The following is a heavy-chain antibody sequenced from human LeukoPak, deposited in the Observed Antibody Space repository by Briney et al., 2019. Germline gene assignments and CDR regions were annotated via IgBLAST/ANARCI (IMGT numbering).Heavy chain of an antibody. D-gene: IGHD2-2*01. CDR2: IIPIFGTA. Sequence: ASVKVSCKASGGTFSSYAISWERQAPGQGLEWMGGIIPIFGTANYAQKFQGRVTITADESTSTAYMELSSLRSEDTAVYYCARTCSSTSCHDAFDIWGQGTMVTVSS. V-gene: IGHV1-69*13. CDR1: GGTFSSYA. CDR3: ARTCSSTSCHDAFDI. J-gene: IGHJ3*02.